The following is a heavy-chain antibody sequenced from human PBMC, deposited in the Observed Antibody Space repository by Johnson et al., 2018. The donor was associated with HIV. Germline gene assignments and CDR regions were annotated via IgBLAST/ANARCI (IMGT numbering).Heavy chain of an antibody. Sequence: VQLVESGGGLVKPGGSLRLSCAASGFTFSNAWMSWVRQAPGKGLEWVGRIKSKTDGGTTDYAAPVKGRFTISRDDSKNTLYLQMNSLKTEDTAVYYFTTDPESTYCGGDCFPDAFDIWGQGTMVTVSS. CDR1: GFTFSNAW. J-gene: IGHJ3*02. D-gene: IGHD2-21*02. CDR3: TTDPESTYCGGDCFPDAFDI. CDR2: IKSKTDGGTT. V-gene: IGHV3-15*01.